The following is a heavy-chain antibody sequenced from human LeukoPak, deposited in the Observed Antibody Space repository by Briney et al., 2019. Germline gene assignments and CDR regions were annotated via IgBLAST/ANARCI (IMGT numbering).Heavy chain of an antibody. V-gene: IGHV3-48*01. J-gene: IGHJ4*02. Sequence: GSLRLSCAASGFTFSSYSMNWVRQAPGEGLEWVSYISSLSGTRYYADSVKGRFTISRDNSKNTLYLQMNSLRADDTAVYYCAKTPLAVAPGDFFDYWGQGTLVTVSS. CDR2: ISSLSGTR. CDR3: AKTPLAVAPGDFFDY. D-gene: IGHD6-19*01. CDR1: GFTFSSYS.